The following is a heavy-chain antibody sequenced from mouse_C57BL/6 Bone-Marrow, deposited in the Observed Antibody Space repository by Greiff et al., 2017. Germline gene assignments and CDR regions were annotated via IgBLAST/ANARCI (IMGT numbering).Heavy chain of an antibody. J-gene: IGHJ1*03. Sequence: QVQLQQPGAELVMPGASVKLSCKASGYTFTSYWMHWVKQRPGQGLEWIGEIDPSDSYTNYNQKFKGKSTLTVDKSSSTAYMELHSLTAECSAVYFCARLEFDGSSGDWYFDVWGTGTTVTVSS. CDR1: GYTFTSYW. D-gene: IGHD1-1*01. CDR3: ARLEFDGSSGDWYFDV. CDR2: IDPSDSYT. V-gene: IGHV1-69*01.